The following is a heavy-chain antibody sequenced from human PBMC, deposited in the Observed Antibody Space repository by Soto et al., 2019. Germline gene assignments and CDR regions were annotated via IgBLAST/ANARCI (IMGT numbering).Heavy chain of an antibody. D-gene: IGHD1-26*01. Sequence: SGPTLVNPTQTLTLTCTFSGFSLSTSGMCVSWIRQPPGKALEWLALIDWDDDKYYSTSLKTRLTISKDTSKNQVVLTMTNMDTVDTATYYCARMGVVGATRGLDYWGQGTLVTVSS. CDR3: ARMGVVGATRGLDY. CDR2: IDWDDDK. J-gene: IGHJ4*02. CDR1: GFSLSTSGMC. V-gene: IGHV2-70*01.